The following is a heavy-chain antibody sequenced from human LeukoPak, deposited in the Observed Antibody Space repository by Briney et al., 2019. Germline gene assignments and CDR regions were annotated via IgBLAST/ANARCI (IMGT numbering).Heavy chain of an antibody. Sequence: SETLSLTCTVSGDSITSGTSYWAWLRQPPGKGLEWIATFYYTGSTYYNPSLKSRVTISMDTSKNQFSLDLRSVVAPDTAVYYCARHSGSGSLSRPFDPWGQGTLVTVPS. CDR3: ARHSGSGSLSRPFDP. D-gene: IGHD3-10*01. CDR1: GDSITSGTSY. V-gene: IGHV4-39*01. J-gene: IGHJ5*02. CDR2: FYYTGST.